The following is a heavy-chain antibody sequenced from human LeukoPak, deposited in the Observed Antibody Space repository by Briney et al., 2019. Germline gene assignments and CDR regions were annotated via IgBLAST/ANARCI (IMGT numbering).Heavy chain of an antibody. Sequence: GGSLRLSCAASGFTFSSYAMSWVRQAPGKGLEWVSAISGSGGSTYYAGSVKGRFTISRDNSKNTLYLQMNSLRAEDTAVYYCAKALSGTLAGNFDYWGQGTLVTVSS. V-gene: IGHV3-23*01. CDR1: GFTFSSYA. D-gene: IGHD1-1*01. CDR3: AKALSGTLAGNFDY. J-gene: IGHJ4*02. CDR2: ISGSGGST.